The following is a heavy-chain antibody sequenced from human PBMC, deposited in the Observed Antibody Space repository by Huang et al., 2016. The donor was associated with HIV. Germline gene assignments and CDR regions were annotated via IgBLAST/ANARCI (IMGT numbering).Heavy chain of an antibody. CDR3: ARGQLGSYGDYDVLY. V-gene: IGHV1-69*13. J-gene: IGHJ4*02. Sequence: QFQLVQSGAEVKTPGSSVKVSCKASGGTFSKYAISWVRPAPGQGLEWMAGIIPMVGTPNYARKFQGRVTITADDSTSTTYVEVSSLRAEDTALYYCARGQLGSYGDYDVLYWGQGTLVTVSS. CDR2: IIPMVGTP. D-gene: IGHD4-17*01. CDR1: GGTFSKYA.